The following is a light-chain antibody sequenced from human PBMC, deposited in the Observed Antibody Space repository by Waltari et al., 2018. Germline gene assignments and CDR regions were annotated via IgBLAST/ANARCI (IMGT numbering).Light chain of an antibody. CDR2: EAS. J-gene: IGKJ2*01. V-gene: IGKV3-15*01. CDR1: QSIATN. Sequence: IVMTQSPATLSVSPGEGATLSCRASQSIATNLAWYQQKPGQGPRLLISEASTRVACIPARFSGRGSGTEFTLTISSLQSEDFAVYYCQQYNDYYSFGQGTRLEIK. CDR3: QQYNDYYS.